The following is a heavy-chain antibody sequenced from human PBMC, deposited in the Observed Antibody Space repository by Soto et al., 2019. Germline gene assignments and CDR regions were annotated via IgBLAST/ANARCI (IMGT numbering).Heavy chain of an antibody. CDR3: ARTYSSSSLGDWFDP. D-gene: IGHD6-6*01. Sequence: ASETLSLTCTVSGGSISSYYWSWIRQPPGKGLEWIGYIYYSGSTNYNPSLKSRVTISVDTSKNQFSLKLSSVTAADTAVYYCARTYSSSSLGDWFDPWGQGTLVTVSS. J-gene: IGHJ5*02. CDR1: GGSISSYY. CDR2: IYYSGST. V-gene: IGHV4-59*01.